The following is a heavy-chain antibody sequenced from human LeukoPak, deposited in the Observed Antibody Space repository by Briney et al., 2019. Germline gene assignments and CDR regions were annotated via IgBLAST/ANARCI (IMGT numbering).Heavy chain of an antibody. CDR3: ARVEVGATRFDY. V-gene: IGHV1-18*01. D-gene: IGHD1-26*01. J-gene: IGHJ4*02. CDR1: GYTFTSYG. CDR2: MSAYNGNT. Sequence: ASVKVSCKASGYTFTSYGISWVRQAPGQGLEWMGWMSAYNGNTNYAQKLQDRVTMTTDTSTSTAYMELRSLRSDDTAVYYCARVEVGATRFDYWGQGTLVTVSS.